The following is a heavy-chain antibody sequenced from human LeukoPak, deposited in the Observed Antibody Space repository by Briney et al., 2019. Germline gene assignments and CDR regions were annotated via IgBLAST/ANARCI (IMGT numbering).Heavy chain of an antibody. J-gene: IGHJ3*02. V-gene: IGHV3-7*05. Sequence: PGGSLRLSCAASGFTFSSYWMSWVRQAPGKGLEWVANIKQDGSEKYYVDSVKGRFTISRDNAKNSLYLQMNSPRAEDTAIYYCARGPDFATRYGFDIWGQGTMATVSS. CDR3: ARGPDFATRYGFDI. CDR1: GFTFSSYW. CDR2: IKQDGSEK. D-gene: IGHD1-1*01.